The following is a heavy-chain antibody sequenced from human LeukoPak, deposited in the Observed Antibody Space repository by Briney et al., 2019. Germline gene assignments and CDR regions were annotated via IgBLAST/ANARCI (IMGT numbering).Heavy chain of an antibody. CDR3: ARGPWQYIA. J-gene: IGHJ4*02. Sequence: PSETLSLTCTVSGGSISSYYWSWIRQPPGKGLEWIGYIYYSGTTNYNPSLKSRVTISVDTSKNQFSLKLSSVAAADTAVYYCARGPWQYIAWGQGTLVTVSS. CDR2: IYYSGTT. CDR1: GGSISSYY. V-gene: IGHV4-59*12. D-gene: IGHD6-13*01.